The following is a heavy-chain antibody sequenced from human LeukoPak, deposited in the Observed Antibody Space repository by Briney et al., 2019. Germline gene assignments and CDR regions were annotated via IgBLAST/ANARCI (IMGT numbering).Heavy chain of an antibody. D-gene: IGHD6-13*01. J-gene: IGHJ3*02. CDR3: AKDRGSWSRGAFDI. CDR1: GFTFSSYA. V-gene: IGHV3-23*01. Sequence: PGGSLRLSCAASGFTFSSYAMSWVRQAPGKGLEWVSAISSSGGSTYYADSVKGRFTISRDNSKNTLFLQMNSLRAEDTAAYYCAKDRGSWSRGAFDIWGQGTMVTASS. CDR2: ISSSGGST.